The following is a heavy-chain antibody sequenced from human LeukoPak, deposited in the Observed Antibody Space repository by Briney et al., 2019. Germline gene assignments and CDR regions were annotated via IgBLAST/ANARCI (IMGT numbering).Heavy chain of an antibody. CDR3: AREPYYYDSSGYYIPGAFDI. Sequence: GGSLRLSCAAAGFTFRSYAINWVRQAPGKGLEWVSYISSGGSTIYYADSVKGRITTSRDNAKNSPYLQMNSLRAEDTAVYYCAREPYYYDSSGYYIPGAFDIWGQGTMVTVSS. D-gene: IGHD3-22*01. V-gene: IGHV3-48*03. CDR1: GFTFRSYA. J-gene: IGHJ3*02. CDR2: ISSGGSTI.